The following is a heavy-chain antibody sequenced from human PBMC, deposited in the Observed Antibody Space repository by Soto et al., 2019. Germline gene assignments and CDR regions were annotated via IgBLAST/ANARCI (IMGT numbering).Heavy chain of an antibody. CDR1: GFTFSSYS. CDR3: ARDYGDYTNYYYYYGMDV. CDR2: ISSSSSYI. Sequence: GGSLRLSCAASGFTFSSYSMNWVRQAPGKGLEWVSSISSSSSYIYYADSVKGRFTISRDNAKNSLYLQMNSLRAEDTAVYYCARDYGDYTNYYYYYGMDVWGQGTTVTVSS. J-gene: IGHJ6*02. D-gene: IGHD4-17*01. V-gene: IGHV3-21*01.